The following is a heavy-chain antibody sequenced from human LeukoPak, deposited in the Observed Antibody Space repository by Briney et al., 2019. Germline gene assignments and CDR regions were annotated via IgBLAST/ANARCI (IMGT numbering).Heavy chain of an antibody. V-gene: IGHV3-72*01. Sequence: GRSLRLSCTGSGFIFGDDAVSWVRQAPGKGLEWVGRSRNKADSYTTEYAASVKGRFTISRDDSKNSLYLQMNYLKTEDTAVYYCARGGLYGGSSAFDFWGQGTLVTVSS. CDR2: SRNKADSYTT. CDR1: GFIFGDDA. CDR3: ARGGLYGGSSAFDF. J-gene: IGHJ4*02. D-gene: IGHD4-23*01.